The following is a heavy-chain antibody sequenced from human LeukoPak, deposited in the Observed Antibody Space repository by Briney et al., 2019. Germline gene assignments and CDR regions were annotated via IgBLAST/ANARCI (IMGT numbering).Heavy chain of an antibody. CDR1: GGSISSGGYY. J-gene: IGHJ5*02. V-gene: IGHV4-31*03. Sequence: SETLSLTCTVSGGSISSGGYYWSWIRQHPGKGLEWIGYIYDSGSTYYNPSLKSRVTISVDTSKTQFSLKLSSVTAADTAVYYCAREYSSSWVYCFDPWGQGTLVTVSS. CDR3: AREYSSSWVYCFDP. D-gene: IGHD6-13*01. CDR2: IYDSGST.